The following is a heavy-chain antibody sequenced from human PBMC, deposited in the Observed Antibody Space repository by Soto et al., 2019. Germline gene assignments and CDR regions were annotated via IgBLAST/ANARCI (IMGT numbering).Heavy chain of an antibody. CDR1: GFSFSSYG. Sequence: QVQLVESGGGVVQPGTSLRLSCAASGFSFSSYGMHWVRQAPGKGLEWVAVVWYDGSNKYYADSVKGRFTISRDNSKNTLYLQMNSLRAEDTAVYYCARNPRPTYGGYADYWGQGTLVTVSS. J-gene: IGHJ4*02. CDR3: ARNPRPTYGGYADY. D-gene: IGHD3-22*01. CDR2: VWYDGSNK. V-gene: IGHV3-33*01.